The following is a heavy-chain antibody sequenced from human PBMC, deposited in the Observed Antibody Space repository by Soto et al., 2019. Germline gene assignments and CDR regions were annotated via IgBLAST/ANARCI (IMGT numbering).Heavy chain of an antibody. CDR3: AFPTIVTARRTGIDY. J-gene: IGHJ4*02. Sequence: PGGSLRLSCAASGFTFTSYAMSWVRQAPGKGLEWVSAISGSGSSTNYADSVKGRFTISRDNSKNTLYLQMNSLRAEDTAVYYCAFPTIVTARRTGIDYRGQDTLVTGSS. V-gene: IGHV3-23*01. CDR1: GFTFTSYA. D-gene: IGHD4-4*01. CDR2: ISGSGSST.